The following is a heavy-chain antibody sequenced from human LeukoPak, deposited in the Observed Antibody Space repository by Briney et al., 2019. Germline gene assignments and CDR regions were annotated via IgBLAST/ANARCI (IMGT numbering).Heavy chain of an antibody. D-gene: IGHD3-10*02. CDR3: ASPSVRGVIIS. CDR2: IYGTGST. V-gene: IGHV4-59*01. J-gene: IGHJ4*02. Sequence: SETLSLTCTVSGDSISAYYWSWIRQPPGKGLEWLGYIYGTGSTNYNPSLKTRVSMSVDTSKNHFSLKLSSVTTADTAVYFCASPSVRGVIISWGQGTLVTVSS. CDR1: GDSISAYY.